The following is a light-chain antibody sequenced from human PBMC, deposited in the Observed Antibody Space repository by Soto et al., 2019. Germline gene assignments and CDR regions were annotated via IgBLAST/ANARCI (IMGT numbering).Light chain of an antibody. CDR3: QQYGSTAWT. V-gene: IGKV3-20*01. Sequence: EIVFTQSPGTLSFSPGERATLSFRARQSVSSSYLAWYQQKPGQAPRLLIYGASSRATGIPDRFSGSGSGTDFTLTISRLEPEDFAVYYCQQYGSTAWTFGQGTKVDIK. CDR2: GAS. J-gene: IGKJ1*01. CDR1: QSVSSSY.